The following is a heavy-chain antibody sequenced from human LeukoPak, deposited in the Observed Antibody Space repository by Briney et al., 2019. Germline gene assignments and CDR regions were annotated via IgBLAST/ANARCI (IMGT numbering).Heavy chain of an antibody. CDR2: IYSDNT. Sequence: GGSLRLSCTVSGFTVSSNSMSWVRQAPGKGLEWVSFIYSDNTHYSDSVKGRFTISRDNSKNTLYLQMNSLRAEDTAVYYCARDQEYPAVAFDIWGQGTMVTVSS. D-gene: IGHD2-2*01. CDR3: ARDQEYPAVAFDI. V-gene: IGHV3-53*01. J-gene: IGHJ3*02. CDR1: GFTVSSNS.